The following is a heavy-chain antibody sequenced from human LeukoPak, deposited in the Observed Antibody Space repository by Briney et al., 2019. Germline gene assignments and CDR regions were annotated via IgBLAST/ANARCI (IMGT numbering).Heavy chain of an antibody. D-gene: IGHD3-10*01. CDR1: GFTFSSYA. V-gene: IGHV3-23*01. J-gene: IGHJ6*02. Sequence: GGSLRLSCAASGFTFSSYAMSWVRQAPGKGLEWVSAISGSGGSTYYADSVKGRFTISRDNSKNTLYLQMNSLRAEDTAVYYCAKAQRITMVRGVPNKSYSYYSGMDVWGQGTTVTVPS. CDR2: ISGSGGST. CDR3: AKAQRITMVRGVPNKSYSYYSGMDV.